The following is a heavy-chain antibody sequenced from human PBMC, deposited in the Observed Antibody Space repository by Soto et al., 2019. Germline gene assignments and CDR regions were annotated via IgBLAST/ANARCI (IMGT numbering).Heavy chain of an antibody. CDR3: ARSVVVPAATYYYYYMDV. J-gene: IGHJ6*03. Sequence: GASVKVSCKASGGTFSSYTISWVRQAPGQGLEWMGRIIPILGIANCAQKFQGRVTITADKSTSTAYMELSSLRSEDTAVYYCARSVVVPAATYYYYYMDVWGKGTTVTVSS. CDR2: IIPILGIA. CDR1: GGTFSSYT. V-gene: IGHV1-69*02. D-gene: IGHD2-2*01.